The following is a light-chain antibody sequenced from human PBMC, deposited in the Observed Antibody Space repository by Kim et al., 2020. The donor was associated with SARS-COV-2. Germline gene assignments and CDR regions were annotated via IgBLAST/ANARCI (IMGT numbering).Light chain of an antibody. Sequence: ASVGDRVTITCRASQSISAWLGWYQQKPGKAPKLLIYKASTLLTGVPSRFSGRGSGTEFTLTISSLQPDDFATYYCQQYLTYPRTFGQGTKVDIK. J-gene: IGKJ1*01. CDR1: QSISAW. V-gene: IGKV1-5*03. CDR2: KAS. CDR3: QQYLTYPRT.